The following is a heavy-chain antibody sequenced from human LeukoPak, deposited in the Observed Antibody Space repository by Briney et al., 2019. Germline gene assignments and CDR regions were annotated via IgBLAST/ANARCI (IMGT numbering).Heavy chain of an antibody. Sequence: GGSLRLSCVASGFTFSTYAMSWVRQAPGKGLEWVSTISGSGSSTYYADSVTGRFTIPRDNSKNTLYLQMNSLTAEDTAVYYCAKLGGYRSSTACYTPPYYYYYGVDVWGQGTTVPVSS. CDR3: AKLGGYRSSTACYTPPYYYYYGVDV. CDR2: ISGSGSST. V-gene: IGHV3-23*01. CDR1: GFTFSTYA. D-gene: IGHD2-2*01. J-gene: IGHJ6*02.